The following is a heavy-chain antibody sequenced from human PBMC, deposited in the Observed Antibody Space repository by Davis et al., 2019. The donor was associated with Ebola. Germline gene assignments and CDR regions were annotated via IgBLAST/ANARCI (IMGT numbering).Heavy chain of an antibody. CDR3: ARDRGPLGFDP. Sequence: SETLSLTCTVSGGSISSYYWSWIRQPPGKGLEWIGYIYYSGSTYYNPSLKSRVTISVDTSKNQFSLKLSSVTAADTAVYYCARDRGPLGFDPWGQGTLVTVSS. V-gene: IGHV4-59*12. J-gene: IGHJ5*02. CDR2: IYYSGST. CDR1: GGSISSYY. D-gene: IGHD3-10*01.